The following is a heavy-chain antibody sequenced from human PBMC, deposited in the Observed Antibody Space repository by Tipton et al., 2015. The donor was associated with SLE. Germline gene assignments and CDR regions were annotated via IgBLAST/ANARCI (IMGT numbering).Heavy chain of an antibody. J-gene: IGHJ3*02. V-gene: IGHV4-61*02. CDR1: GDSIRPGNYY. CDR2: IYPSVTT. CDR3: AGGPGSKSGEAFDI. Sequence: TLSLTCTVSGDSIRPGNYYWSWIRQPAGKGLEWIGRIYPSVTTSYNPSLKSQVTMSIDTSKNQFFLRLPSVAAADTAVYYCAGGPGSKSGEAFDIWGQGTMVTVSS. D-gene: IGHD1-26*01.